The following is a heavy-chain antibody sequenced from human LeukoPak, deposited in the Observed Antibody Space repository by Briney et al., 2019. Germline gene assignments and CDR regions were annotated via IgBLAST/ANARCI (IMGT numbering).Heavy chain of an antibody. CDR2: IYYSGST. CDR1: GGSISSYY. Sequence: SETLSLTCIVSGGSISSYYWRWIRQPPGKGLEWIGYIYYSGSTNYNPSLKSRVAISVDTSKNQFSLKLSSVTAADTAVYYCARDYGSGTLLAYWGQGTLVTVSS. D-gene: IGHD3-10*01. J-gene: IGHJ4*02. V-gene: IGHV4-59*12. CDR3: ARDYGSGTLLAY.